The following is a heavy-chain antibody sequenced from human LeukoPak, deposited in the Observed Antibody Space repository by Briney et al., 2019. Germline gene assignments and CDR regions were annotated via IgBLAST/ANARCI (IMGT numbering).Heavy chain of an antibody. D-gene: IGHD5-18*01. J-gene: IGHJ3*02. Sequence: KPGGSLRLSCAASGFTFSSYSMNWVRQAPGKGLEWVSSISSSSSYIYYADSVRGRFTISRDNAKNSLYLQMNSLRAEDTAVYYCARAQPHDAFDIWGQGTMVTVSS. CDR3: ARAQPHDAFDI. V-gene: IGHV3-21*04. CDR2: ISSSSSYI. CDR1: GFTFSSYS.